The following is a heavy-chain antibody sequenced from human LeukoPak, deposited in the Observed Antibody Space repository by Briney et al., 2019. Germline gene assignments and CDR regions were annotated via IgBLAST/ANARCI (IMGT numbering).Heavy chain of an antibody. Sequence: PSETLSLTCTVSGGSIGSYYWSWIRQPPGKGLEWIGYIYYSGSTNYNPSLKSRVTISVDTSKNQFSLKLSSVTAADTAVYYCARETRGSYYTEYFQHWGRGTLVTVSS. J-gene: IGHJ1*01. V-gene: IGHV4-59*01. CDR1: GGSIGSYY. D-gene: IGHD1-26*01. CDR3: ARETRGSYYTEYFQH. CDR2: IYYSGST.